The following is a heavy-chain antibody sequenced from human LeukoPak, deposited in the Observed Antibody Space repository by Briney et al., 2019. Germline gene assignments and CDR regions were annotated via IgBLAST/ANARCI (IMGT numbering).Heavy chain of an antibody. CDR1: GYTFTGYY. CDR2: ISAYNGNT. J-gene: IGHJ4*02. Sequence: ASVKVSCKASGYTFTGYYMHWVRQAPGQGLEWMGWISAYNGNTNYAQKLQGRVTMTTDTSTSTAYMELRSLRSDDTAVYYCARGGSSSSWGFYFDYWGQGTLVTVSS. D-gene: IGHD6-6*01. CDR3: ARGGSSSSWGFYFDY. V-gene: IGHV1-18*04.